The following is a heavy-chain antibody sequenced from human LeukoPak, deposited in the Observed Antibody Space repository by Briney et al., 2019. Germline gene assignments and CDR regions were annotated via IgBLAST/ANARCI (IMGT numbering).Heavy chain of an antibody. J-gene: IGHJ2*01. CDR2: IDKTGST. CDR1: GGSIRSFY. CDR3: AGDRYWYFDL. Sequence: SETLSLTCTVAGGSIRSFYWNWIRQPAGKGLEWIGRIDKTGSTNYNPFLKSRVTVSVDTSKNQFSLKLNSVTAADTAVYFCAGDRYWYFDLWGPGTLVTVSS. V-gene: IGHV4-4*07.